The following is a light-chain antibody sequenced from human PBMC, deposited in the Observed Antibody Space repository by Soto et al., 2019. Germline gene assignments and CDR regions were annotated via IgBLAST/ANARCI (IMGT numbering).Light chain of an antibody. V-gene: IGKV3-20*01. CDR3: EQYSSVWT. J-gene: IGKJ1*01. CDR2: GAT. Sequence: EIVLTQSPGTLSLSPGERATLSCRASQSFSSNYLAWYQQKPGQAPRILIYGATTRATGIPDRFSGSESGTDFTLTISRLEREDSAVYYCEQYSSVWTFGQGTKVEI. CDR1: QSFSSNY.